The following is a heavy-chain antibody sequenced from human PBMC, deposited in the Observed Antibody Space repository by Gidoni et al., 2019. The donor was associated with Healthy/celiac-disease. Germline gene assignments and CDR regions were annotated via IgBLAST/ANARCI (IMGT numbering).Heavy chain of an antibody. Sequence: QVQLQASGPGLVKPSETLSLTCTVSGASISSYYWSWIRQPAGTGREWIGRIDTSGSTNYNPSLKSRVTMSVDTSKNQFSLKLSSVTAADTAVYYCARDSDFWSGLVGMDVWGQGTTVTVSS. J-gene: IGHJ6*02. CDR3: ARDSDFWSGLVGMDV. V-gene: IGHV4-4*07. CDR2: IDTSGST. D-gene: IGHD3-3*01. CDR1: GASISSYY.